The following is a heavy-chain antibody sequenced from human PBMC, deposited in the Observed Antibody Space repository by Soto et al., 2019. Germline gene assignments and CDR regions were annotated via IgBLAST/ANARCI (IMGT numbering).Heavy chain of an antibody. CDR2: IIPVFGTA. Sequence: QVQLVQSGAEVKKPGSSVKVSCKASGGSLSNYGISWVRQAPGQGLEWMGGIIPVFGTANYAQKFQGRVTITADESTSIVYMDVTSLRSEDTVVYYCARGDATKIVVTTYYAMDVWGQGTTVTVSS. CDR1: GGSLSNYG. J-gene: IGHJ6*02. CDR3: ARGDATKIVVTTYYAMDV. D-gene: IGHD3-9*01. V-gene: IGHV1-69*12.